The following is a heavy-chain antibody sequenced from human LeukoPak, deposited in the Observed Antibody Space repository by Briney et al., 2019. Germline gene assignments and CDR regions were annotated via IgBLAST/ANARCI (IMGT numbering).Heavy chain of an antibody. CDR1: GFTFSSYS. CDR3: ASLLGDKYYYYMDV. Sequence: SGGSLRLSCAASGFTFSSYSMNWVRQAPGKGLEWVSSISSSSYIYYADSVKGRFTISRDNAKNSLYLQMNSLRAEDTAVYYCASLLGDKYYYYMDVWGKGTTVTVSS. J-gene: IGHJ6*03. V-gene: IGHV3-21*01. CDR2: ISSSSYI.